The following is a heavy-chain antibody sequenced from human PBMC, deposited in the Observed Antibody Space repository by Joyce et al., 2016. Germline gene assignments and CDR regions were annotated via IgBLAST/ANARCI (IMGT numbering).Heavy chain of an antibody. CDR3: ARGGIVYDYSMDL. CDR2: ISSESTDI. Sequence: EVQLVESGGGLVKPGGSLRISCAASGFTFSTSSMSWFRRAPGKGREWVSAISSESTDIFYADSVKGRFTVSRDNAKNCLYLQMNSLRAEDTAVFFCARGGIVYDYSMDLWGQGTTVTVSS. CDR1: GFTFSTSS. J-gene: IGHJ6*02. V-gene: IGHV3-21*02. D-gene: IGHD3-22*01.